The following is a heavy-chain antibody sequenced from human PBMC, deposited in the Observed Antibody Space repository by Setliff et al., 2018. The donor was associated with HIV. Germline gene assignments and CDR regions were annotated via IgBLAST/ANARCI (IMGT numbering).Heavy chain of an antibody. D-gene: IGHD2-15*01. CDR3: AKDRQIDGVARHYYYYGMDV. V-gene: IGHV3-30*02. CDR2: IRYDGSNK. Sequence: GGSLRLSCAASGFTFSSYGMHWVRQAPGKGLEWVAFIRYDGSNKYYADSVKGRFTISRDNSKNTLYLQMNSLRAEDTAVYYCAKDRQIDGVARHYYYYGMDVWGQGTTVTVSS. CDR1: GFTFSSYG. J-gene: IGHJ6*02.